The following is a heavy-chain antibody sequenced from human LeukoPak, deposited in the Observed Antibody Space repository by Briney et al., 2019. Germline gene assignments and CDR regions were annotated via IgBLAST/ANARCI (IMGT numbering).Heavy chain of an antibody. V-gene: IGHV1-18*01. D-gene: IGHD2-15*01. Sequence: ASVKVSCKASGYTFTSYGISWVRQAPGQGLEWMGWISAYNGNTNYAQKLQGRVTMTTDTSTSTAYMGLRSLRSDDTAVYYCALGYCSGGSCYSGGGPWGQGTLVTVSS. CDR1: GYTFTSYG. CDR3: ALGYCSGGSCYSGGGP. J-gene: IGHJ5*02. CDR2: ISAYNGNT.